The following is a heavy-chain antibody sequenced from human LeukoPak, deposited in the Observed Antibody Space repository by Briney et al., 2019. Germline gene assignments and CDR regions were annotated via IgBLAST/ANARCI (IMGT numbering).Heavy chain of an antibody. D-gene: IGHD5-18*01. Sequence: PGGSLRLSCAASGFTFSTYAMSWVRQAPGKGLEWVSSISTSSSYLYYADSVKGRFIISRDNAKNSLFLQMNSLRADDTAVYYCARATHGKRGYTYGLDYWGQGTLVTVSS. CDR1: GFTFSTYA. V-gene: IGHV3-21*01. CDR3: ARATHGKRGYTYGLDY. CDR2: ISTSSSYL. J-gene: IGHJ4*02.